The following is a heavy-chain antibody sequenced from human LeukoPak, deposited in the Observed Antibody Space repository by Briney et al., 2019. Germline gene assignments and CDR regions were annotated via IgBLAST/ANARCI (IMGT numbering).Heavy chain of an antibody. CDR1: GGSISSYY. V-gene: IGHV4-59*01. CDR2: IYYSGST. J-gene: IGHJ6*02. Sequence: PSETLSLTCSVSGGSISSYYWSWIRQPPGKGLEWIGYIYYSGSTNYNPSLKSRVTISVDTSKNQFSLKLSSVTAADTAVYYCAVSQFGSYYYGMDVWGQGTTVTVSS. CDR3: AVSQFGSYYYGMDV. D-gene: IGHD3-16*01.